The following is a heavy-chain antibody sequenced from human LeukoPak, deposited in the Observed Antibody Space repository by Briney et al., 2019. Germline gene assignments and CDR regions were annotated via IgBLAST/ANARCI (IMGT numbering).Heavy chain of an antibody. Sequence: GGSLRLSCAASGVTFSNYAMGWVRQAPGKGLEWVSTISGAGTDTYYADSVKGRFTISRDSSENTLFLQMSRLRAADAAMYYCAARPPIIVTGPFDYWGQGALVTVSS. V-gene: IGHV3-23*01. CDR1: GVTFSNYA. CDR3: AARPPIIVTGPFDY. J-gene: IGHJ4*02. D-gene: IGHD2-21*02. CDR2: ISGAGTDT.